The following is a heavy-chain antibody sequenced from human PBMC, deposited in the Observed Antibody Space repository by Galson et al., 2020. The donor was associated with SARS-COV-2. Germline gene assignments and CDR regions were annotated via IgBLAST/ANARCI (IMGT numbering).Heavy chain of an antibody. V-gene: IGHV4-61*02. CDR3: AYGVVAGTGY. Sequence: SETLSLTCTVSAGSIRCASYYWSCIRQPAAKGLEWIGRIYTSGSTNYNPSLQSRVTISIDTSKNQFSLELTSVTAADTAVYFCAYGVVAGTGYWGQGILVTVSS. J-gene: IGHJ4*02. CDR1: AGSIRCASYY. CDR2: IYTSGST. D-gene: IGHD6-19*01.